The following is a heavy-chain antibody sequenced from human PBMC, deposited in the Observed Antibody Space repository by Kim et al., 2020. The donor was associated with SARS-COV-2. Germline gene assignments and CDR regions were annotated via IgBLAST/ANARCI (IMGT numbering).Heavy chain of an antibody. D-gene: IGHD1-1*01. CDR2: INPSGGST. Sequence: ASVKVSCKASGYTFTSYYMHWVRQAPGQGLEWMGIINPSGGSTSYAQKFQGRVTMTRDTSTSTVYMELSSLRSEDTAVYYCARDPINWNDVGYYYYGMDVWGQGTTVTVSS. J-gene: IGHJ6*02. V-gene: IGHV1-46*01. CDR1: GYTFTSYY. CDR3: ARDPINWNDVGYYYYGMDV.